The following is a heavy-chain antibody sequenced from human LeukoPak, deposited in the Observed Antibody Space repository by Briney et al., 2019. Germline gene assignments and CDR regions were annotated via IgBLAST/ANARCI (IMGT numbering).Heavy chain of an antibody. CDR2: ISSSGSTI. V-gene: IGHV3-48*03. CDR3: ARDYSSGWDDAFDI. J-gene: IGHJ3*02. D-gene: IGHD6-19*01. Sequence: GGSLRLPCAASGFTFSSYEMNWVRQAPGKGLEWVSYISSSGSTIYYADSVKGRFTISRDNAKNSLYLQMNSLRADDTAVYYCARDYSSGWDDAFDIWGQGTMVTVSS. CDR1: GFTFSSYE.